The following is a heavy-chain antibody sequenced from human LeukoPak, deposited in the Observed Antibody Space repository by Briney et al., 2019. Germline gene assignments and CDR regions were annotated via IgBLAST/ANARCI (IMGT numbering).Heavy chain of an antibody. CDR1: GFTFSSYS. V-gene: IGHV3-48*01. Sequence: GGSLRLSCAASGFTFSSYSMNWVRQAPGKGLEWVSYISSSSSTIYYADSVKGRFTISRDNAKNSLYLQMNSLRAEDTAVYHCARGRSTNGTTDFDYWGQGTLVTVSS. CDR3: ARGRSTNGTTDFDY. CDR2: ISSSSSTI. D-gene: IGHD1-1*01. J-gene: IGHJ4*02.